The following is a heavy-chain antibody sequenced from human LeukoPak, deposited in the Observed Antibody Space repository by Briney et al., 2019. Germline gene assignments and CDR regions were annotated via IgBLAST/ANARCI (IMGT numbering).Heavy chain of an antibody. CDR3: ARGGIAAAGTRD. Sequence: GGSLRLSCAASGFTFGNSWVHWVRQAPGKGLVWVSRINSDGSSTSYADSVKGRFTISRDNAKNTLYLQMNSLRAEDTAVYYCARGGIAAAGTRDWGQGTLVTVSS. CDR2: INSDGSST. CDR1: GFTFGNSW. V-gene: IGHV3-74*01. J-gene: IGHJ4*02. D-gene: IGHD6-13*01.